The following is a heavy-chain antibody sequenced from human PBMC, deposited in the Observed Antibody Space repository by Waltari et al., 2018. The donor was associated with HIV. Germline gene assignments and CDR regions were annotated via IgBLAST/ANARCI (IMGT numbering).Heavy chain of an antibody. CDR2: IRSKADDGTT. V-gene: IGHV3-15*01. Sequence: EEQLVESGGGLVKPGETLRLSCAVSGFTFRDAWIHWVRRAPGKGAEWVGRIRSKADDGTTVYAAPVRGRFTISRDDSESTLYLQMNSLKTEDTAVYYCTKDRGGCSSVSCFASDYWGRGTLVTVSS. D-gene: IGHD2-2*01. J-gene: IGHJ4*02. CDR1: GFTFRDAW. CDR3: TKDRGGCSSVSCFASDY.